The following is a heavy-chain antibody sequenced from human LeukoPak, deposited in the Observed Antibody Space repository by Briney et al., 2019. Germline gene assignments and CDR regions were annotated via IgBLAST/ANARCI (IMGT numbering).Heavy chain of an antibody. V-gene: IGHV4-59*01. CDR1: GGSISSYY. J-gene: IGHJ5*02. Sequence: SETLSLTCTVSGGSISSYYWSWIRQPPGKGLEWIGYIYYSGSTNYNPSLKSRVTISVDTSKNQFSLKLSSVTAADTAVYYCARERGFYCDSSVYLPAPGGREPLATVP. D-gene: IGHD3-22*01. CDR3: ARERGFYCDSSVYLPAP. CDR2: IYYSGST.